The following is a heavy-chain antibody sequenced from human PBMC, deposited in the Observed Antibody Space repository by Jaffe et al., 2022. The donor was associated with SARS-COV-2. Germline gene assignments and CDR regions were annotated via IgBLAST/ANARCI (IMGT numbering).Heavy chain of an antibody. CDR2: ISSNGGST. D-gene: IGHD3-22*01. Sequence: EVQLVESGGGLVQPGGSLRLSCAASGFTFSSYAMHWVRQAPGKGLEYVSAISSNGGSTYYANSVKGRFTISRDNSKNTLYLQMGSLRAEDMAVYYCARWYYYDSSGYFDYWGQGTLVTVSS. CDR1: GFTFSSYA. V-gene: IGHV3-64*01. CDR3: ARWYYYDSSGYFDY. J-gene: IGHJ4*02.